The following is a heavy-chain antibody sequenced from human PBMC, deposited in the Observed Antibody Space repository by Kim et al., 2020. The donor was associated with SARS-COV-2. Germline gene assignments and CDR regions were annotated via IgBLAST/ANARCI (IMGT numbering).Heavy chain of an antibody. CDR3: ARERRNYYDSSGYYYGAGAFDI. CDR1: GFTFSSSW. J-gene: IGHJ3*02. CDR2: IKQDGSDK. D-gene: IGHD3-22*01. Sequence: GGSLRLSCAASGFTFSSSWMSWVRQAPGKGLEWVANIKQDGSDKYYVDSVKGRFTISRDNAKTSLYLQMNSLRVEDTAVYYCARERRNYYDSSGYYYGAGAFDIWGQGTVVTVSS. V-gene: IGHV3-7*01.